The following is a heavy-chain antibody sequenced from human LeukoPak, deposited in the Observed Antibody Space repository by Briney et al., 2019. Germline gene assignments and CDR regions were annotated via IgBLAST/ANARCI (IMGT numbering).Heavy chain of an antibody. V-gene: IGHV4-34*01. CDR1: GFTFSSYA. J-gene: IGHJ4*02. CDR3: ARGRQYSSSWAGLGY. CDR2: INHSGST. Sequence: PGGSLRLSCAASGFTFSSYAMSWIRQPPGKGLEWIGEINHSGSTNYNPSLKSRVTISVDTSKNQFSLKLSSVTAADTAVYYCARGRQYSSSWAGLGYWGQGTLVTVSS. D-gene: IGHD6-13*01.